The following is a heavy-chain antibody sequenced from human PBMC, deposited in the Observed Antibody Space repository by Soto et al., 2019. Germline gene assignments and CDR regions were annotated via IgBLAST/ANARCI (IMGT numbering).Heavy chain of an antibody. V-gene: IGHV4-4*07. CDR2: IYATGTT. CDR3: VRDGTKTLRDWFDP. J-gene: IGHJ5*02. D-gene: IGHD1-1*01. Sequence: PSETLSLTCTVSGASISGFYWSWIRKSAGKGLEWIGRIYATGTTDYNPSLKSRVMMSVDTSKKQFSLKLRSVTAADTAVYYCVRDGTKTLRDWFDPWAREVRSPSPQ. CDR1: GASISGFY.